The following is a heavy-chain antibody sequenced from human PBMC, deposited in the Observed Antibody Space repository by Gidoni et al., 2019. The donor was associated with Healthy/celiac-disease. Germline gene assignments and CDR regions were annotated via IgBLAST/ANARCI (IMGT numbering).Heavy chain of an antibody. D-gene: IGHD6-19*01. CDR2: IAYDGSNK. J-gene: IGHJ4*02. CDR3: ARATPAVAGDY. CDR1: GFTFSSYA. V-gene: IGHV3-30-3*01. Sequence: QVQLVESGGGVVQPGRSLRLSCAASGFTFSSYAMHWVRQAPGKGLEWVAVIAYDGSNKYYADSVKGRFTISRDNSKNTLYLQMNSLRAEDTAVYYCARATPAVAGDYWGQGTLVTVSS.